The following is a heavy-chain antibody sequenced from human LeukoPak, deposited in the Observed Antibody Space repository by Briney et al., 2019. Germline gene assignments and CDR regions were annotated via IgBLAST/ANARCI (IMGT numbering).Heavy chain of an antibody. CDR3: AKDPFLICSGGSCYPRYYYMDV. V-gene: IGHV3-23*01. CDR2: ISGSGGST. D-gene: IGHD2-15*01. Sequence: PGGSLRLSCAASGFTFSSYAMSWVRQAPGKGLEWVSAISGSGGSTYYADSVKGRFTISRDNSKNTRYLQMNSLRAEDTAVYYCAKDPFLICSGGSCYPRYYYMDVWGKGTTVTVSS. CDR1: GFTFSSYA. J-gene: IGHJ6*03.